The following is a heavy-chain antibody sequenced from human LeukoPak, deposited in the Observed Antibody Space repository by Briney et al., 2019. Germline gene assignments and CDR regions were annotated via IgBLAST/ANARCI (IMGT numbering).Heavy chain of an antibody. D-gene: IGHD6-13*01. Sequence: SETLSLTCAVYGGSFSGFSWNWIRQPPGKGLEWIGVINHSGRTKYNPSLKSRVTISLDTSKSQFSLKLSSVTAADTATYYCASGGRGAAARLLVYWGQGTLVTVSS. J-gene: IGHJ4*02. CDR2: INHSGRT. V-gene: IGHV4-34*01. CDR1: GGSFSGFS. CDR3: ASGGRGAAARLLVY.